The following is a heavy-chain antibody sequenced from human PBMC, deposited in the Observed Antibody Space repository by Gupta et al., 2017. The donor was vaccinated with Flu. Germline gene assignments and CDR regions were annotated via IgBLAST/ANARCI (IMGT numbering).Heavy chain of an antibody. J-gene: IGHJ4*02. Sequence: SSSYYWGWIRQPPGKGLEWIGSIYYSGSTYYNPSLKSRVTISVDTSKNQFSLKLSSVTAADTAVYYCARQVYDFWSGGLDYWGQGTLVTVSS. D-gene: IGHD3-3*01. V-gene: IGHV4-39*01. CDR1: SSSYY. CDR3: ARQVYDFWSGGLDY. CDR2: IYYSGST.